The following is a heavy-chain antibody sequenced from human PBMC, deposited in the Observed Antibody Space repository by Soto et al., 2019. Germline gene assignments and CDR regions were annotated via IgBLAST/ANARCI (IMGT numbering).Heavy chain of an antibody. Sequence: ASVKVSCKASGYAFTSYGMSWVRQAPGQGLEWVGWISPYKGTRNYTESLQGRVTMTTDTSTSTAYMELRSLRSDDTAVYYCARATTVTIYGMDVWGQGTTVTVSS. J-gene: IGHJ6*02. D-gene: IGHD4-4*01. CDR1: GYAFTSYG. CDR3: ARATTVTIYGMDV. V-gene: IGHV1-18*04. CDR2: ISPYKGTR.